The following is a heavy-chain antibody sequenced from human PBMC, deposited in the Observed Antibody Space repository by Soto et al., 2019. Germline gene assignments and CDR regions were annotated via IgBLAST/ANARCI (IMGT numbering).Heavy chain of an antibody. CDR1: GYSISSGYY. D-gene: IGHD4-17*01. CDR3: ARVDYGDYVLDY. CDR2: IYHGGST. V-gene: IGHV4-38-2*01. J-gene: IGHJ4*02. Sequence: PSETLSLTCAVSGYSISSGYYWGWIRQPRGKGLEWIGSIYHGGSTYYNPSLKSRVTISVDTSKNQFSLKLSSVTAADTAVYYCARVDYGDYVLDYWGQGTLVTVSS.